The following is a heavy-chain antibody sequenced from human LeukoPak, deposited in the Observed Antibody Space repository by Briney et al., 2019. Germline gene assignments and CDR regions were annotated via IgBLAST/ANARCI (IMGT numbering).Heavy chain of an antibody. CDR2: INTNTGNP. V-gene: IGHV7-4-1*02. CDR1: GYTFTSYG. D-gene: IGHD6-6*01. CDR3: ARAHSYSTSSLPGY. Sequence: ASVKVSCKASGYTFTSYGISWVRQAPGQGLEWMGWINTNTGNPTYAQGFAGRFVFSLDTSVSTAFLQISSLKAEDTAMYYCARAHSYSTSSLPGYWGQGTLVTVSS. J-gene: IGHJ4*02.